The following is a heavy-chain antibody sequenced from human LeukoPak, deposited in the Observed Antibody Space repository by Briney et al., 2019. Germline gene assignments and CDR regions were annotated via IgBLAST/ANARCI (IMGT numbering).Heavy chain of an antibody. CDR1: GDSISSDNFW. D-gene: IGHD5/OR15-5a*01. CDR2: IFHKGNT. CDR3: ARQLGLGVWALDY. J-gene: IGHJ4*02. V-gene: IGHV4-39*01. Sequence: SETLSLTCIVSGDSISSDNFWWGWIRQPPGKGLEWLGIIFHKGNTHYSSSLKSRVSVSVDTSKNQFSLRLSAVTAEDTAVYYCARQLGLGVWALDYWGQGTLVTVSS.